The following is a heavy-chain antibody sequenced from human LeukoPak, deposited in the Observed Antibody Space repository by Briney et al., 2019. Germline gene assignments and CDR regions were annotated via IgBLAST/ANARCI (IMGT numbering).Heavy chain of an antibody. V-gene: IGHV4-59*01. CDR1: GCSTSGYY. CDR2: IYYSAST. CDR3: ARADYGDL. D-gene: IGHD4-17*01. Sequence: SDTLTLTCTVSGCSTSGYYWSWIRQPPGKGLEWIGYIYYSASTNYNPSLESRVTISLDTSKNQVSLRLTSVTTADTAVYYCARADYGDLWGQGTLVTVSS. J-gene: IGHJ4*02.